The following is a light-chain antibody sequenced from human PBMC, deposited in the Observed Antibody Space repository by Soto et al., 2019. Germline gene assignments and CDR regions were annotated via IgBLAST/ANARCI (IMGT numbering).Light chain of an antibody. CDR2: AIS. J-gene: IGKJ2*01. V-gene: IGKV3-20*01. Sequence: EILLTQSPGTLSLSPGETATLSCRASQSVPGTYLAWYLQTPGQAPRLLIYAISKRGVGIPVRFSGSGSGTVFSLTISRLEHEDFAFYYCQQYGNAPYTFSQGTKLEIK. CDR3: QQYGNAPYT. CDR1: QSVPGTY.